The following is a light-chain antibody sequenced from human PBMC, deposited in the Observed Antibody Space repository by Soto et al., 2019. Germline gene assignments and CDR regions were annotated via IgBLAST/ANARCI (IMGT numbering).Light chain of an antibody. J-gene: IGKJ4*01. CDR3: QQSGKSFPLT. CDR2: GAS. Sequence: EIVLTQSPGTLSLSPGERATLSCRASQSVSSNYFAWYQQQPGEAPTLLIYGASSRATGIPDRCSGSGSGTDFILTISRLEPEDFAMYYCQQSGKSFPLTFGGGTKLEI. V-gene: IGKV3-20*01. CDR1: QSVSSNY.